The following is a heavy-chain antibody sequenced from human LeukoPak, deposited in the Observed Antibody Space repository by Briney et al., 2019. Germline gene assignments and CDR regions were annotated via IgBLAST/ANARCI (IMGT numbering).Heavy chain of an antibody. CDR1: GFTFSGSA. CDR2: IRYDGSNK. D-gene: IGHD2-21*01. J-gene: IGHJ4*02. Sequence: GGSLRLSCAASGFTFSGSAMLWVRQAPGKGLEWVAFIRYDGSNKFFAACVKGRFTIYRDNSKNTLYLQMSSLRPEDTAVYYCAIGYSYSFDYWGQGTLVAVSS. V-gene: IGHV3-30*02. CDR3: AIGYSYSFDY.